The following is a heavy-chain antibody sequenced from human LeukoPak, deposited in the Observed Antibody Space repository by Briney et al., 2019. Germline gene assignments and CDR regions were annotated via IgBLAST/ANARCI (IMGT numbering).Heavy chain of an antibody. Sequence: GGSLRLSCAASGFTVSSNYMSWVRQAPGKGLEWVSVIYSGGSTYYADSVKGGFTISRDNSKNTLYLQMNSLRAEDTAVYYCARDRLTCLYDPYGMDVWGQGTTVTVSS. J-gene: IGHJ6*02. D-gene: IGHD3-3*01. CDR3: ARDRLTCLYDPYGMDV. CDR2: IYSGGST. CDR1: GFTVSSNY. V-gene: IGHV3-66*01.